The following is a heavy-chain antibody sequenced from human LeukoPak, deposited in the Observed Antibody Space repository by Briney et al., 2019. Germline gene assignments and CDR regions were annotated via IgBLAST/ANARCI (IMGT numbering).Heavy chain of an antibody. CDR2: INHGGST. Sequence: SETLSLTCAVYGGSLSAYYWTWIRRPPGKGLEWIGEINHGGSTNYNPSLKSRVTISIDTSKNQFSLKLSSVTAADTAVYYCARVAGGRYSSGWYYFDYWGQGTLVTVSS. V-gene: IGHV4-34*01. D-gene: IGHD6-19*01. CDR3: ARVAGGRYSSGWYYFDY. CDR1: GGSLSAYY. J-gene: IGHJ4*02.